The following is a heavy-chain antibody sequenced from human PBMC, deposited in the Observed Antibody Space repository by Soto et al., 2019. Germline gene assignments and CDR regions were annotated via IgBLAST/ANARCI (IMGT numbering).Heavy chain of an antibody. Sequence: RRALRLSYAASGFTFRPYSMNWIRQAPGKRLERVSYMTSDMKTIHYADTVKGRFTIYRDNARNTVNIQMSSLRDEDTAVYYCSRSVEGHFDYWGQGT. J-gene: IGHJ4*02. CDR2: MTSDMKTI. CDR1: GFTFRPYS. V-gene: IGHV3-48*02. CDR3: SRSVEGHFDY. D-gene: IGHD6-19*01.